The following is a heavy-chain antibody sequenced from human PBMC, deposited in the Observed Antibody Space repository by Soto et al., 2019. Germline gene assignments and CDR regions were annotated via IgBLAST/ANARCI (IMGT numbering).Heavy chain of an antibody. CDR1: GFTFSNFW. J-gene: IGHJ4*02. CDR3: AKGTMLTTLSSLDY. CDR2: IKQDGSEK. Sequence: GGSLRLSCAASGFTFSNFWMSWVRQAPGKGLEWVANIKQDGSEKYYVDSVRGRFTISRDNAKNTLYLQMNSLRAEDTALYYCAKGTMLTTLSSLDYWGQGTLVTVSS. D-gene: IGHD4-17*01. V-gene: IGHV3-7*03.